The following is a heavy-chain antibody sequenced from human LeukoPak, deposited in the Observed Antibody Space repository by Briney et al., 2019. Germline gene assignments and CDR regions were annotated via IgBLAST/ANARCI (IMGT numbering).Heavy chain of an antibody. J-gene: IGHJ6*03. CDR3: AREYSSGWYSANYYYMDV. V-gene: IGHV4-61*02. CDR1: GGSISSSSYY. D-gene: IGHD6-19*01. CDR2: IYTTGST. Sequence: SETLSLTCTVSGGSISSSSYYWSWIRQPAGKGLEWIGRIYTTGSTNYNPSLKSRVTMSVNTSKNQLSLKLSSVTAADTAVYYCAREYSSGWYSANYYYMDVWGKGTTVTISS.